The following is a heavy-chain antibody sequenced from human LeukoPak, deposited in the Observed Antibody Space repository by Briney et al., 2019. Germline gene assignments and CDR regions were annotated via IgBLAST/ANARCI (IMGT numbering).Heavy chain of an antibody. J-gene: IGHJ4*02. CDR2: IILIFGTA. D-gene: IGHD2-15*01. CDR1: GGTFSSYA. V-gene: IGHV1-69*06. CDR3: ARERYLGYCSGGSCREFDY. Sequence: ASVKVSCKASGGTFSSYAISWVRQAPGQGLEWMGGIILIFGTANYAQKFQGRVTITADKSTSTAYMELSSLRSEDTAVYYCARERYLGYCSGGSCREFDYWGQGTLVTVSS.